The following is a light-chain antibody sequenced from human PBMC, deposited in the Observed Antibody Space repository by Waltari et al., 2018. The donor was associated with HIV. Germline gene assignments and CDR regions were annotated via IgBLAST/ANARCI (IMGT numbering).Light chain of an antibody. Sequence: QSALTQPASVSGSPGQSLTLSCTGTSTAVGTYTLVSCYQQPPGQAPKLIIYEVTKRPVGCSNRFSGYKAGNTDSLTSAGLEADDEADYYCCSYVGTNTFFGTGTKVTVL. CDR2: EVT. CDR3: CSYVGTNTF. V-gene: IGLV2-23*02. CDR1: STAVGTYTL. J-gene: IGLJ1*01.